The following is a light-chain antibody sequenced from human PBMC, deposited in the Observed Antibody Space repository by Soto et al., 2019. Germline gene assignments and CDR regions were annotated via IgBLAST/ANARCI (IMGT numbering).Light chain of an antibody. Sequence: IQMTQSPSSLSASVGDRVTITCRASQSINTSLNWYQQHPGKAPKVLLYGASSLQGGVPSRFSGSGSGSDFTLTITSLQPEDSATYYCQQLNSYPFTFGPGTKVDIK. CDR2: GAS. V-gene: IGKV1-39*01. J-gene: IGKJ3*01. CDR1: QSINTS. CDR3: QQLNSYPFT.